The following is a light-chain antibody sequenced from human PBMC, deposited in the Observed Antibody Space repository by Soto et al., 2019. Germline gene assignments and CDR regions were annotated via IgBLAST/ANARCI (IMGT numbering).Light chain of an antibody. CDR3: QHYQSGHPIT. CDR2: GAS. V-gene: IGKV3-15*01. J-gene: IGKJ5*01. CDR1: QSVSSN. Sequence: EVVLTQSPCTLSLSPGERATLSCRASQSVSSNLAWYQQKPGQAPRLLIYGASNRATGFPARFSGSGSGTEFTLTISSLQSEDFALYYCQHYQSGHPITFGQGTRLEIK.